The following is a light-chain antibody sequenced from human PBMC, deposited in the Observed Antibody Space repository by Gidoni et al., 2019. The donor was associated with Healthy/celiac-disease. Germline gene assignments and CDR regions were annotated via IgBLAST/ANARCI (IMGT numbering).Light chain of an antibody. V-gene: IGKV1-39*01. CDR1: QSISSY. J-gene: IGKJ4*01. Sequence: DIQMTQSPSSLSASVGDRVTITCRASQSISSYLNWYQQKPGKAPKLLIYAASSLQSGVPSRFSGCGSGTDFTLTISSLQPEDFATYYCQQSYSTRVTFGGGTKVEIK. CDR3: QQSYSTRVT. CDR2: AAS.